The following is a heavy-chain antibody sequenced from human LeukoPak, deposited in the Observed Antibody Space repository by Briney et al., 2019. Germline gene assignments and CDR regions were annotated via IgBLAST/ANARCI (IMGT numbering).Heavy chain of an antibody. D-gene: IGHD3-10*02. CDR3: AELGITMIGGV. J-gene: IGHJ6*04. V-gene: IGHV3-11*04. Sequence: GGSLRLSCAASGFTFSDYFMSWIRQAPGKGLDWVSYISGSGGAIYYADSVKGRFTISRDHAKNSLYLQMNSLRAEDTAVYYCAELGITMIGGVWGKGTTVTISS. CDR2: ISGSGGAI. CDR1: GFTFSDYF.